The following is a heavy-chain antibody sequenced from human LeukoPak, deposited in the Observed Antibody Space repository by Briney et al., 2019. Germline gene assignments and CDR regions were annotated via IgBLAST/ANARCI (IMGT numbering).Heavy chain of an antibody. J-gene: IGHJ4*02. CDR1: GGSISSYY. CDR3: ARGSTGYSSSWYRY. Sequence: SSETLSLTCTVSGGSISSYYWSWIRQPPGKGLEWIGYIYYSGSTNYNPSLESRVTISVDTSKNQFSLKLSSVTAADTAVYYCARGSTGYSSSWYRYWGQGTLVTVSS. CDR2: IYYSGST. V-gene: IGHV4-59*01. D-gene: IGHD6-13*01.